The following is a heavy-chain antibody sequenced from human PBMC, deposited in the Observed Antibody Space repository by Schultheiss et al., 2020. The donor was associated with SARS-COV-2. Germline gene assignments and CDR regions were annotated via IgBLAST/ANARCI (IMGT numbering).Heavy chain of an antibody. V-gene: IGHV4-61*08. J-gene: IGHJ4*02. CDR3: ARDYWTGTADY. D-gene: IGHD3/OR15-3a*01. Sequence: SETLSLTCTVSGGSISSGGYYWSWIRQHPGKGLEWIGYIYYSGSTNYNPSLKSRVTISVDTSKNQFSLKLSSVTAADTAVYYCARDYWTGTADYWGQGTLVTVSS. CDR2: IYYSGST. CDR1: GGSISSGGYY.